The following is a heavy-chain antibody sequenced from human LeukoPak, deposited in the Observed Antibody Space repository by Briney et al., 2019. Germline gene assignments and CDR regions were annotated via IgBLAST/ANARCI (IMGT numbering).Heavy chain of an antibody. CDR2: IIPILGIA. V-gene: IGHV1-69*04. CDR1: GGTFSSYA. J-gene: IGHJ4*02. CDR3: ARDPPSIAARAGGIAVAGDY. Sequence: SVKVSCKASGGTFSSYAISWVRQAPGQGLEWMGRIIPILGIANYAQKFQGRVTITADKSTSTAYMELSSLRSEDTAVYYCARDPPSIAARAGGIAVAGDYWGQGTLVTISS. D-gene: IGHD6-19*01.